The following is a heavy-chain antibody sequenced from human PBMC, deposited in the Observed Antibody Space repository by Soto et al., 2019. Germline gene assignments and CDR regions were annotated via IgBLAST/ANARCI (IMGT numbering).Heavy chain of an antibody. V-gene: IGHV3-30*18. CDR2: ISYDGSNK. CDR3: AKGMKVRGVIDDAFDI. CDR1: GFTFSSYG. Sequence: QVQLVESGGGVVQPGRSLRLSCAASGFTFSSYGMHWVRQAPGKGLEGVAVISYDGSNKYYADSVKGRFTISRDNSKNTLYLQMNSLRAEDTAVYYCAKGMKVRGVIDDAFDIWGQGTMVTVSS. D-gene: IGHD3-10*01. J-gene: IGHJ3*02.